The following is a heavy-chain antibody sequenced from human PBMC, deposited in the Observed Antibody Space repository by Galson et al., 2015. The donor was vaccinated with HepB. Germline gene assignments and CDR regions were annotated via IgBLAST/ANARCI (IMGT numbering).Heavy chain of an antibody. Sequence: SVKVSCKASGYTFTSYGISWVRQAPGQGLEWMGWISAYNGNTNYAQKLQGRVTMTTDTSTSTAYMELRSLRSDDTAVYYCARKVPWRAAAGTWGWFDPWGQGALVTVSS. V-gene: IGHV1-18*01. D-gene: IGHD6-13*01. CDR3: ARKVPWRAAAGTWGWFDP. CDR1: GYTFTSYG. J-gene: IGHJ5*02. CDR2: ISAYNGNT.